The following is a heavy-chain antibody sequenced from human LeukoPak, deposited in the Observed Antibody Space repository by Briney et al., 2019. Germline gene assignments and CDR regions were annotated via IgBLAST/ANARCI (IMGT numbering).Heavy chain of an antibody. CDR1: GFTFSSYA. J-gene: IGHJ4*02. V-gene: IGHV3-30*04. CDR3: AKKPPMVRGVIFIDY. Sequence: GGYLRRSCAASGFTFSSYAMHWVRQAPAKGLEWVAVISYDGSNKYYADSVKGRLTISRDSSKNTLYLQMNSLRAEDTAVYYCAKKPPMVRGVIFIDYWGQGTLVTVSS. CDR2: ISYDGSNK. D-gene: IGHD3-10*01.